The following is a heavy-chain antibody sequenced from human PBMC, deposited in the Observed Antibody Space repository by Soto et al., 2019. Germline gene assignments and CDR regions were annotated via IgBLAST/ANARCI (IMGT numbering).Heavy chain of an antibody. D-gene: IGHD3-16*01. CDR1: GYTFTSYG. CDR3: PRATYYDYVWGSHPNNHGMAF. CDR2: ISAYNGNT. V-gene: IGHV1-18*01. J-gene: IGHJ6*02. Sequence: GASVKVSCKASGYTFTSYGISCVRQAPGQGLEWMGWISAYNGNTNYAQKLQGRVTMTTNTSTSTAYMELRSLRSDDTAVYYCPRATYYDYVWGSHPNNHGMAFWVQGNTVTVSS.